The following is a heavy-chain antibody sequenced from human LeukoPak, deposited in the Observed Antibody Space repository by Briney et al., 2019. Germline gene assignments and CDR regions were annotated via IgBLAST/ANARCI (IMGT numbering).Heavy chain of an antibody. V-gene: IGHV3-21*01. D-gene: IGHD3-9*01. CDR2: ISSSSSHI. CDR1: GFTFSSYN. CDR3: ARENFEFDY. J-gene: IGHJ4*02. Sequence: GGSLRLSCAASGFTFSSYNMNWVRQAPGKGLEWVSSISSSSSHIYHADSVKGRFTISRDNAKNSLYLQMNSLRAEDTAVYYSARENFEFDYWGQGTLVTVSS.